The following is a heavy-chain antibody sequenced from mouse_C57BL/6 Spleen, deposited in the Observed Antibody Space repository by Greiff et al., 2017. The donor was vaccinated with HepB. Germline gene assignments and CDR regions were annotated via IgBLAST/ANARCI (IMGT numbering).Heavy chain of an antibody. CDR1: GFTFSSYA. CDR3: ARDYGSTFRGYAMDY. CDR2: ISDGGSYT. D-gene: IGHD1-1*01. Sequence: EVKLMESGGGLVKPGGSLKLSCAASGFTFSSYAMSWVRQTPEKRLEWVATISDGGSYTYYPENVKGRFTISRDNAKNNLYLQMSHLKSEDTAMYYCARDYGSTFRGYAMDYWGQGTSVTVSS. V-gene: IGHV5-4*03. J-gene: IGHJ4*01.